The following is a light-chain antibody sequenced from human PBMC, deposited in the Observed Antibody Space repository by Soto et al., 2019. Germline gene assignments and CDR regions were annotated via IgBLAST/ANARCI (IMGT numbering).Light chain of an antibody. CDR2: RAS. CDR1: QSISSW. V-gene: IGKV1-5*03. J-gene: IGKJ4*01. Sequence: DIQMTQSPSALSASVGDRVTITCRASQSISSWLAWYQQKPGKAPTLLIYRASSLESVVPSRFSGSGSGTEFTLTISSLQPDDFATYYCQQYNSYPLTFGGGTKVEIK. CDR3: QQYNSYPLT.